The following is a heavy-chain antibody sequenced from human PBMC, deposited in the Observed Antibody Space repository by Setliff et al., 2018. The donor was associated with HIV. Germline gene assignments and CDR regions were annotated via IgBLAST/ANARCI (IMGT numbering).Heavy chain of an antibody. Sequence: PGGSLRLSCVGSGFTFNNYGMHWVRQAPGKGLEWVAVIWYDGSDGFYADSVQGRFTISRDNSKNTLFLQMNSLRPEDTAVYYCARDPILGGPDFFDYWGQGTLVTVSS. D-gene: IGHD1-26*01. CDR2: IWYDGSDG. V-gene: IGHV3-33*01. CDR3: ARDPILGGPDFFDY. J-gene: IGHJ4*02. CDR1: GFTFNNYG.